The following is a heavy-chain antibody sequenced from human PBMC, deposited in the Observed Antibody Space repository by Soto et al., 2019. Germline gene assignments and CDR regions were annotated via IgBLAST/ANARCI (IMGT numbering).Heavy chain of an antibody. CDR2: TYYRSKWYN. Sequence: SQTLSLTCVISGDSVSSNSAAWNWIRQSPSRGLEWLGRTYYRSKWYNDYAVSVKSRITINPDTSKNQFSLQLNSVTPEDTAVYYCARDRPVYSSSWYVAVAGNYYYGMDVWGQGTTVTVSS. CDR1: GDSVSSNSAA. D-gene: IGHD6-13*01. J-gene: IGHJ6*02. CDR3: ARDRPVYSSSWYVAVAGNYYYGMDV. V-gene: IGHV6-1*01.